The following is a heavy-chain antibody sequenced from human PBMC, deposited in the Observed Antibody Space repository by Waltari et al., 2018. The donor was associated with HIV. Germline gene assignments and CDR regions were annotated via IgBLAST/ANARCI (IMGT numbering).Heavy chain of an antibody. V-gene: IGHV3-21*01. D-gene: IGHD6-13*01. Sequence: EVQLVESGGGLVKPGGSLRLSCAASGFTFSSYSMNWVRQAPGKGRELVSSISSSSSYIYYADSVKGRFTISRDNAKNSLYLQMNSLRAEDTAVYYCARDCIAAAGTFYYGMDVWGQGTTVTVSS. J-gene: IGHJ6*02. CDR2: ISSSSSYI. CDR3: ARDCIAAAGTFYYGMDV. CDR1: GFTFSSYS.